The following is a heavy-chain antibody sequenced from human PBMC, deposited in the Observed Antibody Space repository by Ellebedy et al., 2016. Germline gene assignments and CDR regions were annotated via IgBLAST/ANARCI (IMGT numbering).Heavy chain of an antibody. CDR2: INAGNGNT. V-gene: IGHV1-3*01. CDR3: ASSQWELLQGDYYYYGMDV. CDR1: GYTFTSYA. Sequence: ASVKVSCKASGYTFTSYAMHWVRQAPGQRLEWMGWINAGNGNTKYSQKFQGRVTITRDTSASTAYMELSSLRSEDTAVYYCASSQWELLQGDYYYYGMDVWGQGTTVTVSS. J-gene: IGHJ6*02. D-gene: IGHD1-26*01.